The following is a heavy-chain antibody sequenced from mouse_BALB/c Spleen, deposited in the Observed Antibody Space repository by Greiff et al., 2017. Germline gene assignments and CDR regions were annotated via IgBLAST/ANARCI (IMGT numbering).Heavy chain of an antibody. Sequence: EVQVVESGGDLVKPGGSLKLSCAASGFTFSSYGMSWVRQTPDKRLEWVATISSGGSYTYYPDSVKGRFTISRDNAKNTLYLQMSSLKSEDTAMYYCARQSPADGYFYAMDYWGQGTSVTVSS. CDR1: GFTFSSYG. J-gene: IGHJ4*01. V-gene: IGHV5-6*01. CDR3: ARQSPADGYFYAMDY. D-gene: IGHD2-3*01. CDR2: ISSGGSYT.